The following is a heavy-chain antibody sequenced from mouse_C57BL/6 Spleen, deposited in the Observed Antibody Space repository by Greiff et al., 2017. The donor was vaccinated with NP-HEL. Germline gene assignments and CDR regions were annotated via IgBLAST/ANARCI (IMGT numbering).Heavy chain of an antibody. CDR3: AKTITGTDWYFDV. J-gene: IGHJ1*03. V-gene: IGHV2-5*01. CDR1: GFSLTSYG. D-gene: IGHD4-1*01. CDR2: IWRGGST. Sequence: VQRVESGPGLVQPSQSLSITCTVSGFSLTSYGVHWVRQSPGKGLEWLGVIWRGGSTDYNAAFMSRLSITKDNSKSQVFFKMNSLQADDTAIYYCAKTITGTDWYFDVWGTGTTVTVSS.